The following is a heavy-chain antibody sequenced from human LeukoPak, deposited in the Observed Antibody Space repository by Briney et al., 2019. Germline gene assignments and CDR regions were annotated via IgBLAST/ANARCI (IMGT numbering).Heavy chain of an antibody. CDR2: IYYTGAT. Sequence: SETLSLTCTVSGGSISGYFWSCIRQPPGQGLEFIGYIYYTGATLYNPSLKSRVTMSVDTSKNQFSLKLSSVTAADTAVYYCARRDPVGYYQHGMDVWGQGTTVTVSS. CDR3: ARRDPVGYYQHGMDV. CDR1: GGSISGYF. D-gene: IGHD2-15*01. J-gene: IGHJ6*02. V-gene: IGHV4-59*08.